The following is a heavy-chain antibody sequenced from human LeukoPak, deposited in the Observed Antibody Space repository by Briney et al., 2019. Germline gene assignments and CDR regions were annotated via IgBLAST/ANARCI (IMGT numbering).Heavy chain of an antibody. CDR1: GGSFGGYY. D-gene: IGHD2-15*01. CDR2: INHSGST. V-gene: IGHV4-34*01. J-gene: IGHJ3*02. Sequence: SETLSLTCAVYGGSFGGYYWSWIRQPPGKGLEWIGEINHSGSTNYNPSLKSRVTISVDTSKNQFSLKLSSVTAADTAVYYCASSRVAAASAFDIWGQGTMVTVSS. CDR3: ASSRVAAASAFDI.